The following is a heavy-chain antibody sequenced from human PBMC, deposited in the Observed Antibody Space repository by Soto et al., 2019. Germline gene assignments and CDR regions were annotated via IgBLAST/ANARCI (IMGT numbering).Heavy chain of an antibody. D-gene: IGHD3-22*01. V-gene: IGHV4-31*03. Sequence: QVQLQESGPGLVKPSQTLSLTCTVSGGSISSGGYYWSRIRQHPGKGLEWIGHISYSGNIYYNPSLKSRVTISVDTSKNQFSLKLSSVTAADTAVYYCAREGDYYDSSGYYWGQGTLVTVSS. J-gene: IGHJ4*02. CDR1: GGSISSGGYY. CDR2: ISYSGNI. CDR3: AREGDYYDSSGYY.